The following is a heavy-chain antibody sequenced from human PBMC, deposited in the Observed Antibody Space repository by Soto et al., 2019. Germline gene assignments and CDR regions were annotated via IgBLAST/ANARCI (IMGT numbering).Heavy chain of an antibody. V-gene: IGHV1-46*03. CDR3: ARDRSYYDSSGYWSLAFDI. CDR2: INPSGGST. D-gene: IGHD3-22*01. Sequence: SVKVSCKASGDTFXSYYMHWVRQAPGQGLEWMGIINPSGGSTSYAQKFQGRVTMTRDTSTSTVYMELSSLRSEDTAVYYCARDRSYYDSSGYWSLAFDIWGQGTMVTVSS. J-gene: IGHJ3*02. CDR1: GDTFXSYY.